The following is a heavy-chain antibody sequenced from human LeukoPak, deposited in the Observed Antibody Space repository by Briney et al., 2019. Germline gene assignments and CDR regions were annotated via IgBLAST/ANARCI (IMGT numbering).Heavy chain of an antibody. V-gene: IGHV3-30-3*01. Sequence: GGSLRLSCAASGFTFSSYAMHWVRQAPGKGLEWVAVISYDGSNKYYADSVKGRFTISRDNAKNSLYLQMNSLRAEDTAVYYCARVKSGVFWSGYLDYWGQGTLVTVSS. J-gene: IGHJ4*02. D-gene: IGHD3-3*01. CDR2: ISYDGSNK. CDR3: ARVKSGVFWSGYLDY. CDR1: GFTFSSYA.